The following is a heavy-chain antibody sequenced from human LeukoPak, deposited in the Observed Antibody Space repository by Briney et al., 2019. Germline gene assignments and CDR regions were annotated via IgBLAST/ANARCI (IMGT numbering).Heavy chain of an antibody. Sequence: ASVKVSCKASGYTFTSYDINWVRQATGQGLEWMGWMNPNSGNTGYAQKFQGRVTITRNTSISTAYMELSSLRSEDTAVYYCATDIGGRKDFQHWGQGTLVTVSS. CDR2: MNPNSGNT. D-gene: IGHD1-14*01. CDR3: ATDIGGRKDFQH. CDR1: GYTFTSYD. V-gene: IGHV1-8*03. J-gene: IGHJ1*01.